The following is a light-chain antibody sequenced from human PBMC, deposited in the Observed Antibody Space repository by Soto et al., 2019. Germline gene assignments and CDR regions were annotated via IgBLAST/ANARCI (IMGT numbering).Light chain of an antibody. CDR1: HSVSSN. Sequence: EIVMTQSSATLSVSPGERATLSCRASHSVSSNLAWYQQKPGQAPRVLIYGASTRAPGIPARFSGSGSGTEFTLTISSLQSEDFAVYYCQQYNNWPPITFGQGTRLEIK. J-gene: IGKJ5*01. CDR2: GAS. V-gene: IGKV3-15*01. CDR3: QQYNNWPPIT.